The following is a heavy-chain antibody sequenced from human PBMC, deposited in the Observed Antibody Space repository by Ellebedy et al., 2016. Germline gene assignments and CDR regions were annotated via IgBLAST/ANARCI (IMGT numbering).Heavy chain of an antibody. J-gene: IGHJ4*02. CDR2: IYYSGST. D-gene: IGHD1-26*01. CDR1: GGSISSYY. CDR3: ARALPYSGSPDY. V-gene: IGHV4-59*01. Sequence: GSLRLSCTVSGGSISSYYWSWIRQPPGKGLEWIGYIYYSGSTNYNPSLKSRVTISVDTSKNQFSLKLSSVTAADTAVYYCARALPYSGSPDYWGQGTLVTVSS.